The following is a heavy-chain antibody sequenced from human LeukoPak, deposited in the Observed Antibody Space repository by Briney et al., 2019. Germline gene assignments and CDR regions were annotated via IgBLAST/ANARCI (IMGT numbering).Heavy chain of an antibody. V-gene: IGHV1-18*01. Sequence: ASVKVSCKASGYIFTSYGISWVRQAPGQGLEWMGWISAYNGNTNYAQKLQGRVTMTTDTSTSTAYMELRSLRSDDTAVYYCARDVGATLGDAFDIWGQGTMVTVSS. CDR2: ISAYNGNT. D-gene: IGHD1-26*01. CDR3: ARDVGATLGDAFDI. CDR1: GYIFTSYG. J-gene: IGHJ3*02.